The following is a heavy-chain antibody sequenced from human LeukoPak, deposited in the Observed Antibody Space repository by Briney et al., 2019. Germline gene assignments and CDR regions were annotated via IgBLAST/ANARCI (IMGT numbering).Heavy chain of an antibody. D-gene: IGHD3-10*01. Sequence: ASVKVSCKASGYTFTSYYMHWVRQAPGQGLEWMGIINPSGGSTSYAQKFQGRVTMTRDTSTSTAYMELRSLRSDDTAVYYCARDGAYGSGSYSFDYWGQGTLVTVSS. CDR1: GYTFTSYY. J-gene: IGHJ4*02. CDR3: ARDGAYGSGSYSFDY. V-gene: IGHV1-46*01. CDR2: INPSGGST.